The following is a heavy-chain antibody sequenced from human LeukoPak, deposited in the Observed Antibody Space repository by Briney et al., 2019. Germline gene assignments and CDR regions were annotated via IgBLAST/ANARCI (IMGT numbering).Heavy chain of an antibody. Sequence: GGSLRPSCAASGFTFSSYAMSWVRQAPGKGLEWVSAISGSGGSTYYADSVKGRFTISRDNSKNTLYLQMNSLRAEDTAVYYCAKDLIPLRVDAVFDYWGQGTLVTVSS. V-gene: IGHV3-23*01. CDR1: GFTFSSYA. D-gene: IGHD2-2*01. CDR3: AKDLIPLRVDAVFDY. J-gene: IGHJ4*02. CDR2: ISGSGGST.